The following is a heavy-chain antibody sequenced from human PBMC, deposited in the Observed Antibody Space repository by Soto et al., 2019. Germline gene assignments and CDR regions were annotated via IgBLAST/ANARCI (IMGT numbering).Heavy chain of an antibody. CDR1: GGTFSSYA. V-gene: IGHV1-69*13. Sequence: ASVKVSCKASGGTFSSYAISWVRQAPGQGLEWMGGIIPIFGTANYAQKFQGRVTITADEPTSTAYMELSSLRSEDTAVYYCASRSNSGSYYYYYYYMDVWGKGTTVTVSS. CDR2: IIPIFGTA. J-gene: IGHJ6*03. D-gene: IGHD1-26*01. CDR3: ASRSNSGSYYYYYYYMDV.